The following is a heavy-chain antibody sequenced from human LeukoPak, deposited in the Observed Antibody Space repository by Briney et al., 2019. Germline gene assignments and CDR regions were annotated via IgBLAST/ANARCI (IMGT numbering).Heavy chain of an antibody. Sequence: SETLSLTCTVSGGSISIYYWSWIRQPPGKGLEWIGYIYYSGSTNYNPSLKSRVTISVDTSKNQFSLKLSSVTAADTAVYYCAKDQPLSHYYYYGMDVWGQGTTVTVSS. J-gene: IGHJ6*02. CDR1: GGSISIYY. V-gene: IGHV4-59*01. CDR3: AKDQPLSHYYYYGMDV. CDR2: IYYSGST. D-gene: IGHD3-9*01.